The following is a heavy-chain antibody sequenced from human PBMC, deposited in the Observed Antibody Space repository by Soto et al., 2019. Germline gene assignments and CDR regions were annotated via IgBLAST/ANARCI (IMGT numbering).Heavy chain of an antibody. Sequence: ASVKVSCKASGYTFTGYYMHWVRQAPGQGLEWMGWINPNSGGTNYAQKFQGWVTMTRDTSIGTAYMELSRLRSDDTAVYYCAKNLYSGSYSHAFDIWGQGTMVTVSS. CDR2: INPNSGGT. V-gene: IGHV1-2*04. CDR3: AKNLYSGSYSHAFDI. CDR1: GYTFTGYY. J-gene: IGHJ3*02. D-gene: IGHD1-26*01.